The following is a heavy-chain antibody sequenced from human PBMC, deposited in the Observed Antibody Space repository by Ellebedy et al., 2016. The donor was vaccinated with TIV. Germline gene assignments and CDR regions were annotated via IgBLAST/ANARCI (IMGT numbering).Heavy chain of an antibody. CDR3: ARQLGEVVIGEVPPEAFDI. CDR1: GFEFSDYS. J-gene: IGHJ3*02. CDR2: ISMSSDYT. D-gene: IGHD2-21*01. Sequence: GESLKISXAASGFEFSDYSMNWVRQAPGKGLEWVASISMSSDYTSYGGSLKGRFTISRDNARNSLYLQMTSLRAEDTAIYYCARQLGEVVIGEVPPEAFDIWGQGTVVTVSS. V-gene: IGHV3-21*04.